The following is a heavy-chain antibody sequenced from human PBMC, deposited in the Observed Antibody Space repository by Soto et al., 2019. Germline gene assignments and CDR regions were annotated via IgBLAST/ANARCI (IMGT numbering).Heavy chain of an antibody. D-gene: IGHD3-22*01. Sequence: QVQLVQSGAEVKKPGSSVKVSCKASGGTFSSYAISWVRQAPGQGLEWMGGIIPIFGTANYAQKFQGRVTITADESTSTAYMELSSLRSEDTAVYYCAGSPDYYDSSGYYHYYYYYGMDVWGQGTTVTVSS. CDR1: GGTFSSYA. CDR3: AGSPDYYDSSGYYHYYYYYGMDV. J-gene: IGHJ6*02. CDR2: IIPIFGTA. V-gene: IGHV1-69*01.